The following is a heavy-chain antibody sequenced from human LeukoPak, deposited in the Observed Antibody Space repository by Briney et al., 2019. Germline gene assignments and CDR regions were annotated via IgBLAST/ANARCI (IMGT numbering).Heavy chain of an antibody. Sequence: ASVKVSCKASGGTFSSYAISWVRQAPGQGLEWMGGIIPIFGTANYAQKFQGRVTITTDESTSTAYMELSSLRSDDTAVYYCARMEMATNAVDYWGQGTLVTVSS. J-gene: IGHJ4*02. CDR1: GGTFSSYA. CDR3: ARMEMATNAVDY. V-gene: IGHV1-69*05. D-gene: IGHD5-24*01. CDR2: IIPIFGTA.